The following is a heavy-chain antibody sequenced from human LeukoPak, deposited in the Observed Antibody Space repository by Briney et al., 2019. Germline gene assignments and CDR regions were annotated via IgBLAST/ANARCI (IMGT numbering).Heavy chain of an antibody. D-gene: IGHD3-9*01. Sequence: ASVTVSCKASGYPFTTYGINWVRQAPGQGLEWMGWISTYNGDTNYAQKFQGRVTMTTDTSTSTAYIELRSLTSDDTAAYYCAREWWGYDVLTGDNWFDPWGQGTLVTVSS. V-gene: IGHV1-18*01. CDR2: ISTYNGDT. J-gene: IGHJ5*02. CDR1: GYPFTTYG. CDR3: AREWWGYDVLTGDNWFDP.